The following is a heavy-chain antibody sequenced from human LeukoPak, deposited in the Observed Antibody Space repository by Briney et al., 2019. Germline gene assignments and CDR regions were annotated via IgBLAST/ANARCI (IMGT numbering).Heavy chain of an antibody. Sequence: GGSLRLSCAASGFTFSSYSMNWVRQAPGKGLEWVSYISSSSSTIYYADSVKGRFTISRDNAKNSLYPQMNSLRAEDTAVYYCARDSLTAFDIWGQGTMVTVSS. CDR2: ISSSSSTI. CDR3: ARDSLTAFDI. CDR1: GFTFSSYS. J-gene: IGHJ3*02. V-gene: IGHV3-48*01.